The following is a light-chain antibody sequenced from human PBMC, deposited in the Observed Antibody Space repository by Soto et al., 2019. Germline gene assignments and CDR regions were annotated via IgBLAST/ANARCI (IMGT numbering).Light chain of an antibody. V-gene: IGLV2-14*01. Sequence: QSVLTQPASVSGSPGQTITISCTGTSSDVGAYNYVSWYQQHPGKAPKLMIYEVSNRPSGVSDRFSGSKSGNTASLTISGLQAADEADYYCSSKRTTASLGFGTRTKGTVL. CDR3: SSKRTTASLG. CDR2: EVS. J-gene: IGLJ1*01. CDR1: SSDVGAYNY.